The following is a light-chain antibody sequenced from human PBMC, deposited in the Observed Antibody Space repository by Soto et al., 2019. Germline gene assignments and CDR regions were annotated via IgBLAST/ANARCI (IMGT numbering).Light chain of an antibody. J-gene: IGKJ1*01. CDR2: GAS. CDR1: QSVSSSY. V-gene: IGKV3-20*01. Sequence: EIVLTQSPGTLSLSPGERATLSCRASQSVSSSYLAWYQQKPGQAPRLLIYGASSRATGIPDRFSGSGSGTDFTLTISRLEPEDFAVYSCHQYGSSPRTFGQGTKV. CDR3: HQYGSSPRT.